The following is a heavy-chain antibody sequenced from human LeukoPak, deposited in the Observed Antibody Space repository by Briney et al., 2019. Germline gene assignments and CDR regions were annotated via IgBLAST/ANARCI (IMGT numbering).Heavy chain of an antibody. D-gene: IGHD4-11*01. CDR1: HYTFTSYG. V-gene: IGHV1-18*01. CDR3: ARDGHSDYYNYYYYMDV. J-gene: IGHJ6*03. CDR2: ISSYNGNT. Sequence: GASVKVSCNASHYTFTSYGVSWVRQAPGQALEWMGWISSYNGNTNYAQKFQGRVTMTADTSTSTAYMELRSLTSDDTAVYYCARDGHSDYYNYYYYMDVWGKGTTVTIFS.